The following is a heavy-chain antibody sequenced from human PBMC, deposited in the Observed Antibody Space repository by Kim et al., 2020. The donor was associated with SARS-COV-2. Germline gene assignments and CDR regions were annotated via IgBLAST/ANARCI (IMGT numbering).Heavy chain of an antibody. CDR3: ARDNPIQGWLLPYLDY. J-gene: IGHJ4*02. D-gene: IGHD3-22*01. V-gene: IGHV3-48*02. CDR2: ISSSSSTI. CDR1: GFTFSSYS. Sequence: GGSLRLSCAASGFTFSSYSMNWVRQAPGKGLEWVSYISSSSSTIYYADSVKGRFTISRDNAKNSLYLQMNSLRDEDTAVYYCARDNPIQGWLLPYLDYWGQGTLVTVSS.